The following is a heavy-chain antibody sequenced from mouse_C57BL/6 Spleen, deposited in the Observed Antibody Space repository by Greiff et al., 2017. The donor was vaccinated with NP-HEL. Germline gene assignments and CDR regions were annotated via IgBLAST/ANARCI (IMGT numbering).Heavy chain of an antibody. Sequence: VKVVESGAELVRPGASVTLSCKASGYTFTDYEMHWVKQTPVHGLEWIGAIDPETGGTAYNQKFKGKAILTADKSSSTAYMELRSLTSEDSAVYYCTQDPGISSFAYWGQGTLVTVSA. J-gene: IGHJ3*01. CDR2: IDPETGGT. CDR1: GYTFTDYE. CDR3: TQDPGISSFAY. V-gene: IGHV1-15*01.